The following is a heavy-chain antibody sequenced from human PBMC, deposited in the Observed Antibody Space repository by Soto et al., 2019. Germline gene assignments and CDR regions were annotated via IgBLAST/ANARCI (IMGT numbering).Heavy chain of an antibody. Sequence: GGSLRLSCAASGFTFSSYSMNWVRQAPGKGLEWVSSISSSSSYIYYADSVKGRFTISRDNAKNSLYLQMNSLRAEDTAVYYCARGRTIFGVVIEGSNYYMDVWGKGTTVTVSS. CDR3: ARGRTIFGVVIEGSNYYMDV. J-gene: IGHJ6*03. V-gene: IGHV3-21*01. CDR2: ISSSSSYI. D-gene: IGHD3-3*01. CDR1: GFTFSSYS.